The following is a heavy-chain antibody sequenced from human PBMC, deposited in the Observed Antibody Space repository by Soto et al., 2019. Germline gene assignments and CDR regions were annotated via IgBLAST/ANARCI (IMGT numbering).Heavy chain of an antibody. Sequence: GGSLRLSCAASGFTFNSYAMSWVRQAPGKGLEWVSTISSSGGNTYYADSVKGRFTISRDNSKNTLYLQMNSLGAEDTALYYCAKAFVNVGATSSFLSFDSWGQGTLVTVSS. V-gene: IGHV3-23*01. J-gene: IGHJ4*02. D-gene: IGHD1-26*01. CDR2: ISSSGGNT. CDR1: GFTFNSYA. CDR3: AKAFVNVGATSSFLSFDS.